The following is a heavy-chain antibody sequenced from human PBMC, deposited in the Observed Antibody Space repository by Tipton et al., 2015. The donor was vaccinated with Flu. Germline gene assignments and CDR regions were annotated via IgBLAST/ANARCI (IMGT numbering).Heavy chain of an antibody. CDR2: IYYSGST. CDR3: ARVGSGSYFHYYYGMDV. D-gene: IGHD1-26*01. CDR1: GGSISSSSYY. J-gene: IGHJ6*02. V-gene: IGHV4-39*07. Sequence: TLSLTCTVSGGSISSSSYYWGWIRQPPGKGLEWIGSIYYSGSTYYSPSLKSRVTISVDTSKNQFSLKLSSVTAADTAVYYCARVGSGSYFHYYYGMDVWGQGTTATVSS.